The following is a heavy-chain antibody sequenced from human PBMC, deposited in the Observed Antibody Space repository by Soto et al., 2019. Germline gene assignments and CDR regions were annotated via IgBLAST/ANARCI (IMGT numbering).Heavy chain of an antibody. CDR2: TYYSGST. J-gene: IGHJ6*02. Sequence: SETLSLTCTVSGGSISSYYWSWIRQPPGKGLEWIGYTYYSGSTNYNPSLKSRVTISVDTSKNQFSLKLSSVTAADTAVYYCARDLYDYYDSSGYYYYYGMDVWGQGTTVTVSS. CDR3: ARDLYDYYDSSGYYYYYGMDV. V-gene: IGHV4-59*01. D-gene: IGHD3-22*01. CDR1: GGSISSYY.